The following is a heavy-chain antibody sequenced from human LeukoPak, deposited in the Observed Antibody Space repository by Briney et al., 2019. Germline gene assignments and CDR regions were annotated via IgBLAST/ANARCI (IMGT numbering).Heavy chain of an antibody. CDR1: RFTFSSYA. CDR3: ARLFMTTVTHYFDY. Sequence: GGSLRLSCAASRFTFSSYAMSWVRQAPGKGLEWVSGLSGSGVGTYYADSVKGRFTISRDNSKDTLYLQMDSLTAEDTAVYYCARLFMTTVTHYFDYWGLGTLVTVSS. D-gene: IGHD4-17*01. J-gene: IGHJ4*02. CDR2: LSGSGVGT. V-gene: IGHV3-23*01.